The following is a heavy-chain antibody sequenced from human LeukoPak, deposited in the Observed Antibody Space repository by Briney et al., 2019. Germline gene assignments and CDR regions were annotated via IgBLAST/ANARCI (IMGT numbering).Heavy chain of an antibody. CDR3: ASDIVPTSGDF. D-gene: IGHD5-12*01. CDR2: INHSGDDN. Sequence: GGSLRLSCAASGFTFSDYCMSWIRQPPGKGLDWVAYINHSGDDNHYADSVKGRFTISRDNAKNALFLRMSSLRVEDTATYYCASDIVPTSGDFWGQGTMVSVSS. V-gene: IGHV3-11*01. CDR1: GFTFSDYC. J-gene: IGHJ4*02.